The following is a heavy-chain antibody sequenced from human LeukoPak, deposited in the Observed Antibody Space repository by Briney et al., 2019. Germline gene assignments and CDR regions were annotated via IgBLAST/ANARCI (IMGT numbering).Heavy chain of an antibody. Sequence: ASVKVSCKASGYTFITYYMRWVRQAPGQGLEWMGIINPNGGSTSYAQKFQGRVTMTRDMSTSTVYMELSSLRSEDTAVYYCTRGARRSASGDYFDYWGQGTLVTVSS. CDR2: INPNGGST. J-gene: IGHJ4*02. CDR1: GYTFITYY. V-gene: IGHV1-46*01. CDR3: TRGARRSASGDYFDY. D-gene: IGHD6-25*01.